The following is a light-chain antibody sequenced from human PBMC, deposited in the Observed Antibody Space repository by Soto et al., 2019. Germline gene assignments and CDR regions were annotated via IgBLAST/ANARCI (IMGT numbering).Light chain of an antibody. Sequence: QSALTQPASVSGSPGQSITISCTGTSSDVGGYDYVSWYQQYPDKAPKLMIFDVSNRPSGVSNRFSGSKSGNSAALTISGLQTEDEAYYYCSEYAGSSVVFGGGTKLTVL. CDR3: SEYAGSSVV. V-gene: IGLV2-14*03. CDR1: SSDVGGYDY. CDR2: DVS. J-gene: IGLJ2*01.